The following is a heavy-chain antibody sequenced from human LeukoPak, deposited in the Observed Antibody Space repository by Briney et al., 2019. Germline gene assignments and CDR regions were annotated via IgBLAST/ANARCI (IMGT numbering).Heavy chain of an antibody. J-gene: IGHJ4*03. CDR1: GFTFSYYK. Sequence: PGGSLRLSCAASGFTFSYYKMGWVRQAPGKGLEWVANINQDGSEKYYVDSVKGRFTISRDNAKNSLYLQMHSLRVEDTALYYCARDRCSSTSCFFDYWGQGTLVTVSS. CDR3: ARDRCSSTSCFFDY. CDR2: INQDGSEK. V-gene: IGHV3-7*01. D-gene: IGHD2-2*01.